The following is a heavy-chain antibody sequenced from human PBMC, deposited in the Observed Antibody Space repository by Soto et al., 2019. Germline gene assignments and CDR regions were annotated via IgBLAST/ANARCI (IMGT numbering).Heavy chain of an antibody. CDR1: DTAFTGNY. D-gene: IGHD1-26*01. Sequence: PSRTRSLTGRVQDTAFTGNYSTGSGKRPGKGRKGRGEIIHSGSTNYPPSLRRRVTISVETTKNPFSLKLSFVTAADTAVYYCASLRGSYDYYGMDVWGQGTTVTVSS. CDR3: ASLRGSYDYYGMDV. V-gene: IGHV4-34*12. CDR2: IIHSGST. J-gene: IGHJ6*02.